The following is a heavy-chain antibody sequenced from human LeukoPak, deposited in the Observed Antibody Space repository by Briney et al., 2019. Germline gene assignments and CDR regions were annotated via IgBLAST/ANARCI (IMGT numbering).Heavy chain of an antibody. V-gene: IGHV3-15*01. CDR3: ARVLLADGYKEMAVVGYFDY. CDR2: IKRTADGGTT. J-gene: IGHJ4*02. D-gene: IGHD5-24*01. Sequence: GGSLRLSCAASGIIFSNAWRNWVRQAPGKGLEWVGRIKRTADGGTTDYAAPAKGRLTISRDDSKNTVYLQMNSLRAEDTAVYYCARVLLADGYKEMAVVGYFDYWGQGTLVTVSS. CDR1: GIIFSNAW.